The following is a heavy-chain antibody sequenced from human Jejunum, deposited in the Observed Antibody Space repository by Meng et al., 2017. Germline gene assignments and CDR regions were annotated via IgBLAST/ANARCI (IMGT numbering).Heavy chain of an antibody. Sequence: GGSLRLSCAASGFTFSNYWMSWVRQAPGKGLEWVAHIKEDGSEKFYVDSVKGRFSTSRDNAKSSLYLQMSSLRAEDMAVYYCARSTHSSASEWGQGTLVTVSS. CDR2: IKEDGSEK. CDR3: ARSTHSSASE. J-gene: IGHJ4*02. D-gene: IGHD6-19*01. CDR1: GFTFSNYW. V-gene: IGHV3-7*01.